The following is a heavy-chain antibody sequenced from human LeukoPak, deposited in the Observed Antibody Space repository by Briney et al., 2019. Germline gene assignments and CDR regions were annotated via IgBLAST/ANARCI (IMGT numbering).Heavy chain of an antibody. CDR3: ARGYTEAWFDP. Sequence: SQALSLTCAVSGGSISSGGYSWSWIRQPPGKGLEWIGYIYHSGSTYYNPSLKSRVTISVDRSKNQFSLKLSSVTAADTAVYYCARGYTEAWFDPWGQGTLVTVSS. D-gene: IGHD5-12*01. CDR2: IYHSGST. V-gene: IGHV4-30-2*01. CDR1: GGSISSGGYS. J-gene: IGHJ5*02.